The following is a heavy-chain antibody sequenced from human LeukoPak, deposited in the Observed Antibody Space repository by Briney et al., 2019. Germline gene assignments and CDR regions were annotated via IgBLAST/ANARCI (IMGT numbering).Heavy chain of an antibody. CDR2: ISGSGGSS. J-gene: IGHJ4*02. D-gene: IGHD6-19*01. CDR3: AKVGLEWQWLTHFDY. V-gene: IGHV3-23*01. Sequence: PGGSLRLSCAASGFTFSNHAMNWVCQAPGKGLEWVSGISGSGGSSSYADSVKGRFTISRDNSKNTMHLQMNSLRAEDTAVDYCAKVGLEWQWLTHFDYWGQGTLVTVSS. CDR1: GFTFSNHA.